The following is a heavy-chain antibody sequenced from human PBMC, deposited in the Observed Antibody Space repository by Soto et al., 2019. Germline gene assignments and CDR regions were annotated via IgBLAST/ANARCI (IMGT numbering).Heavy chain of an antibody. CDR3: ATKLAGHNPLND. CDR1: GFTFSTYP. D-gene: IGHD6-19*01. V-gene: IGHV3-23*01. J-gene: IGHJ4*02. CDR2: ISAGGGDT. Sequence: EVQLLESGGGLVQPGGSLRLSCAASGFTFSTYPMSWVRQAPGKGLEWVSGISAGGGDTPYADSVKGRFTISRDNSKNLLYLKLNSLSAENTAVYYCATKLAGHNPLNDWGQGPLVTVPS.